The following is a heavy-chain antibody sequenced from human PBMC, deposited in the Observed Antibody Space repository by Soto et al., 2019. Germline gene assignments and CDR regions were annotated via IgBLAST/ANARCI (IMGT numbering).Heavy chain of an antibody. D-gene: IGHD1-20*01. J-gene: IGHJ4*02. CDR1: GFTFSSYE. V-gene: IGHV3-48*03. CDR2: ISISGSAL. CDR3: ARKVSVDY. Sequence: PGGSLRLSCAASGFTFSSYELNWVRQAPGKGLERVSYISISGSALYYADSVEGRVTISRDNAKNSLYLQMNSLRAEDTAVYYCARKVSVDYWGQGTLVTVSS.